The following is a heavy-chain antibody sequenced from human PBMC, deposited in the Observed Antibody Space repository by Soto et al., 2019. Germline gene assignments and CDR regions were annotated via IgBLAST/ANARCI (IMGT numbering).Heavy chain of an antibody. D-gene: IGHD3-3*01. CDR1: GFTFNNYA. Sequence: XXSLRLSFAASGFTFNNYAMGWVLQAPGKGLEWVSVIYSGGSTYYADSVKGRFTISRHNSKNSLYLQMNSLRDEDKAVYYCARESRFLEWLSLNWFDPWGQGTLVTVSS. V-gene: IGHV3-66*01. J-gene: IGHJ5*02. CDR2: IYSGGST. CDR3: ARESRFLEWLSLNWFDP.